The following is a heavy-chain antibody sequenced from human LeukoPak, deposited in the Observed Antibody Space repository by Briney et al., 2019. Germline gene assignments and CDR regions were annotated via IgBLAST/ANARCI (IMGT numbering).Heavy chain of an antibody. CDR2: INHSGST. J-gene: IGHJ4*02. CDR3: ARANYFDY. V-gene: IGHV4-34*01. Sequence: SETLSLTCAVYGGSFSGYYWSWIRQPPGKGLEWIGEINHSGSTNYNPSLKSRVTISVDTSKNQFSLKVNSVTAADTAVYYCARANYFDYWGQGTLVTVSS. CDR1: GGSFSGYY.